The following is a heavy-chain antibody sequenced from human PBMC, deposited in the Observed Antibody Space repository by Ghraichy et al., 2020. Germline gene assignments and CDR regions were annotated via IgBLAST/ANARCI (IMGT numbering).Heavy chain of an antibody. J-gene: IGHJ1*01. V-gene: IGHV3-7*03. CDR1: GFTFSSYW. D-gene: IGHD1-26*01. CDR2: IKQDGSEK. Sequence: GGSLRLSCAASGFTFSSYWMSWVRQAPGKGLEWVANIKQDGSEKYYVDSVKGRFTISRDNAKNSLYLQMNSLRAEDTAVYYCARDGRRWELLPPPSRAEYFQHWGQGTLVTVSS. CDR3: ARDGRRWELLPPPSRAEYFQH.